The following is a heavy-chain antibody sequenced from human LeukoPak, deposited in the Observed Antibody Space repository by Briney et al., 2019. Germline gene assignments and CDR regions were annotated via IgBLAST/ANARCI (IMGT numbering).Heavy chain of an antibody. CDR3: ARVLITALRGPNRMDV. V-gene: IGHV4-39*01. D-gene: IGHD3-10*01. J-gene: IGHJ6*02. CDR1: GGSISSSSYY. CDR2: IYFTGTT. Sequence: SETLSLTCTVSGGSISSSSYYWGWIRQPPGKGLEWIGSIYFTGTTYHNPSLRSRVTISVDTSKNQFSLKLNSVTAADMAVYYCARVLITALRGPNRMDVWGQGITVTVSS.